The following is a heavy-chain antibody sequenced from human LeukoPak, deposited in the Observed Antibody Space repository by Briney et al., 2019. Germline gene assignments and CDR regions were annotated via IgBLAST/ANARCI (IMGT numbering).Heavy chain of an antibody. J-gene: IGHJ4*02. Sequence: SETLSLTCTVSGGSISSSSHYWGWIRQPPGKGLEWIGSIYYSGSTYYNPSLKSRVTVSVDTSKNHFSLKLSSVTAADTAIYYCMRRDTGWNYSDYWGQGILVTVSS. CDR2: IYYSGST. CDR1: GGSISSSSHY. CDR3: MRRDTGWNYSDY. D-gene: IGHD6-19*01. V-gene: IGHV4-39*02.